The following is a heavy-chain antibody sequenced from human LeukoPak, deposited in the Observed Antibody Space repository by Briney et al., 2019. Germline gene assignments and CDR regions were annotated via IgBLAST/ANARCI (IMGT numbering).Heavy chain of an antibody. CDR1: GFTFTSHA. J-gene: IGHJ4*02. CDR2: TTATGGTT. V-gene: IGHV3-23*01. Sequence: GGSLRLSCEASGFTFTSHAMNWLRQAPGKGLEWVSSTTATGGTTYYADSVKGRFTISRDNSKNMLYLQMDSLRVEDTAVYYCGKARGYSYGTEYWGQGTLVTVSS. CDR3: GKARGYSYGTEY. D-gene: IGHD5-18*01.